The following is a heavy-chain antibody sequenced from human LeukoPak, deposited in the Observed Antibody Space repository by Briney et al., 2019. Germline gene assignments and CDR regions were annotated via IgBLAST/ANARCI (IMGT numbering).Heavy chain of an antibody. J-gene: IGHJ6*03. V-gene: IGHV1-18*01. D-gene: IGHD3-9*01. Sequence: ASVKVSCKASGYTFTSYGISWVRQAPGQGLEWMGWISAYNGNTNYAQKLQGRVTMTTDTSTSTAYMELRSLRSDDTAVYYCARDRHYDILTGYLARYYYYYYYMDVWGKGTTVTVSS. CDR3: ARDRHYDILTGYLARYYYYYYYMDV. CDR2: ISAYNGNT. CDR1: GYTFTSYG.